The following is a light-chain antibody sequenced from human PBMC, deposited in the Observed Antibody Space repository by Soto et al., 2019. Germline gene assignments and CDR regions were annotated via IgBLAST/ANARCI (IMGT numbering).Light chain of an antibody. J-gene: IGLJ2*01. V-gene: IGLV2-14*01. Sequence: QSALTQPASVSGSPGQSITISCTGTSSDVGNYNYVSWYQQHPTKAPKLMIYDVSNRPSGVSDRFSGSKSGNTASLTISGLQAEDEADYYCSSYTTSSTLVFGGGTQLTVL. CDR1: SSDVGNYNY. CDR2: DVS. CDR3: SSYTTSSTLV.